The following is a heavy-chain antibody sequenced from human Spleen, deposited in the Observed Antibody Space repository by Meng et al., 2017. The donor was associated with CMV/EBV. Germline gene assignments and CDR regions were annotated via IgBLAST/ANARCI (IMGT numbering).Heavy chain of an antibody. J-gene: IGHJ4*02. D-gene: IGHD6-19*01. CDR1: GYTFTSYA. V-gene: IGHV1-18*01. Sequence: ASVKVSCKASGYTFTSYAMNWVRQAPGQGLEWMGWISAYNDNIDYAQNLQGRVTMTTDTSTNTAYMDLRSLTSDDTAVYYCAREVPSVAGFDYWGQGTLVTVSS. CDR2: ISAYNDNI. CDR3: AREVPSVAGFDY.